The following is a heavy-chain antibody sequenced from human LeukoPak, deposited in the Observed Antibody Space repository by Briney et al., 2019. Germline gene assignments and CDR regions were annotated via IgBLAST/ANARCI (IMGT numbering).Heavy chain of an antibody. CDR3: AREGPDYYDSSGYPRNAFDI. D-gene: IGHD3-22*01. Sequence: ASVKVSCKASGYTFTSYYMHWVRQAPGQGLEWMGWINPNSGGTNYAQKFQGWVTMTRDTSISTAYMELSRLRSDDTAVYYCAREGPDYYDSSGYPRNAFDIWGQGTMVTVSS. V-gene: IGHV1-2*04. CDR2: INPNSGGT. J-gene: IGHJ3*02. CDR1: GYTFTSYY.